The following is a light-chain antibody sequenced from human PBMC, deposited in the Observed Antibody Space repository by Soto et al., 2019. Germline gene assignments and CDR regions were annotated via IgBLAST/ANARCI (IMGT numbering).Light chain of an antibody. CDR3: QQSYSTPQNT. CDR2: AAS. V-gene: IGKV1-39*01. J-gene: IGKJ2*01. Sequence: DIQMTQSPSSLSASVGDRVTITCRASQSIGYYLNWYQQKPGTAPKLLIYAASSLQSVVPSRFSGSGSGTDFTLTICSLQPEDFATYYCQQSYSTPQNTFGQGTKLEI. CDR1: QSIGYY.